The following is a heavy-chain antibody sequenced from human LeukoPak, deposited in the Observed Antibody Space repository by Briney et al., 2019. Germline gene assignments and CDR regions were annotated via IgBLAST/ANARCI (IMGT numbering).Heavy chain of an antibody. Sequence: SETLSLTCAVYGGSFSGYYWSWIRQPPGKGLEWIGEINHSGSTNYNPSLKSRVTISVDTSKNQFSLKLSSVTAADTAVYYCARGYGDYSAYYYMDVWGKGTTVTVSS. CDR1: GGSFSGYY. CDR3: ARGYGDYSAYYYMDV. J-gene: IGHJ6*03. CDR2: INHSGST. V-gene: IGHV4-34*01. D-gene: IGHD4-17*01.